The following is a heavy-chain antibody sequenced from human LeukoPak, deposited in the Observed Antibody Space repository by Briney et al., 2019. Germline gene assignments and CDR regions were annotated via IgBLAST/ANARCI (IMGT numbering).Heavy chain of an antibody. Sequence: GGFLRLSCAASGFTFSSYAMIWVRQAPGKGLEWVSAISGSGGSTYYADSVKGRFTISRDNSKNTLYLQMKSLRAEDTAVYYCEKVDTAIVKAGHFDYWGQGTLVTVSS. CDR1: GFTFSSYA. CDR3: EKVDTAIVKAGHFDY. J-gene: IGHJ4*02. CDR2: ISGSGGST. D-gene: IGHD5-18*01. V-gene: IGHV3-23*01.